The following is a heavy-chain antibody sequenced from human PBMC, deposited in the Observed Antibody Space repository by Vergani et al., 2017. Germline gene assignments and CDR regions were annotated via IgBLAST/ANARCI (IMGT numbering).Heavy chain of an antibody. J-gene: IGHJ6*02. V-gene: IGHV7-4-1*02. Sequence: QVQLVQSGAEVKKPGASVKVSCKASGYTFTSYAMHWVRQAPGQRLEWMGWINTNTGNPTYAQGFTGRFVFSLDTSVSTAYLQISSLKAEDTAVYYCARGARGYYYYGMDVWGQGTTVTVSS. CDR2: INTNTGNP. CDR3: ARGARGYYYYGMDV. CDR1: GYTFTSYA.